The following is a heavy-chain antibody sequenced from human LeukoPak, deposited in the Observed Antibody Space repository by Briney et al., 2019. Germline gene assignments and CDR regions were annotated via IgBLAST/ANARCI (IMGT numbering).Heavy chain of an antibody. J-gene: IGHJ4*02. CDR1: GFTFSAQW. D-gene: IGHD3-22*01. V-gene: IGHV3-74*01. CDR3: ARGPDQYYFDSSGYFLMDE. CDR2: INSDGSRT. Sequence: PGGSLRLSCVASGFTFSAQWMHWVRQAPGKGLVWVSRINSDGSRTNYADSVRGRFTISRDNAKNTLYLQMSTLRAEDTAVYYCARGPDQYYFDSSGYFLMDEWGQGSLVTVSS.